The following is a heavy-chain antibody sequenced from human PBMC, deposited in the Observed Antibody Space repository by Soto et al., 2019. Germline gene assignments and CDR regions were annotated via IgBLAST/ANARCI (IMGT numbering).Heavy chain of an antibody. Sequence: SGGSLRLSCAASGLTFSSSGMDWVRQAPGKGLEWVSSISSSSSYIYYTDSVKGRFTISRDNAKNSLYLQMNSLRAEDTAVYYCAREPTYYMDVWGKGNAVTVSS. J-gene: IGHJ6*03. V-gene: IGHV3-21*01. CDR2: ISSSSSYI. CDR1: GLTFSSSG. CDR3: AREPTYYMDV.